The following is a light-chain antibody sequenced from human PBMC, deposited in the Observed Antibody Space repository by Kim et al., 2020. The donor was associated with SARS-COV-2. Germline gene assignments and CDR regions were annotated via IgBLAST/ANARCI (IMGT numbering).Light chain of an antibody. J-gene: IGLJ1*01. CDR2: DDS. CDR1: NSGSKS. Sequence: GKRARITCGGTNSGSKSVHWYQQKPGQAPVLVVYDDSDRPSGIPERFSGSNSGNTATLTISRVEAGDEADYYCQVWDSSSDPPYVFGTGTKVTVL. CDR3: QVWDSSSDPPYV. V-gene: IGLV3-21*03.